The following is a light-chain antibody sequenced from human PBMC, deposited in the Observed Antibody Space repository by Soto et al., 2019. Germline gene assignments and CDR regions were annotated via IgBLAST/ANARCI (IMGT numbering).Light chain of an antibody. V-gene: IGKV3-20*01. Sequence: IVLTQSPGTLSLSPGERATLSCRASQSFSRSYLAWYQQKPGQAPRHLIYGASSRATGIPDRFSGSGSGTDYTLLISRLEPEDCAVTYYQEYGSSPWAFGQGTKVETK. CDR2: GAS. CDR3: QEYGSSPWA. CDR1: QSFSRSY. J-gene: IGKJ1*01.